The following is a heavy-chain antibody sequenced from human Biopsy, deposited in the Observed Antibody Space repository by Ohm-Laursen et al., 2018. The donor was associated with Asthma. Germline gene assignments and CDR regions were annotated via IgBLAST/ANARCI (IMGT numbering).Heavy chain of an antibody. V-gene: IGHV1-69*13. CDR3: ARKAGSCISRTCYSLDF. D-gene: IGHD2-2*01. CDR2: INSVFGTT. CDR1: GGTFNTYV. J-gene: IGHJ4*02. Sequence: SVKVSCKSLGGTFNTYVIGWVRQAPGQGLEWMGGINSVFGTTTYPQKFQDRVTITADDSTSTVYMELSSLRSEDTAVYYCARKAGSCISRTCYSLDFWGQGTPVTVSS.